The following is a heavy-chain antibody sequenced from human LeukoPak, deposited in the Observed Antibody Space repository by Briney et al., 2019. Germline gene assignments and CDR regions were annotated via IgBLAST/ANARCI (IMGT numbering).Heavy chain of an antibody. D-gene: IGHD3-22*01. CDR2: IYHSGST. J-gene: IGHJ4*02. CDR1: GYSISSGYY. Sequence: SETLSLTCTVSGYSISSGYYWGWIRQPPGKGLEWIGSIYHSGSTYYNPSLKSRVTISVDTSKNQFSLKLSSVTAADTAVYYCAREAYDSSGYYNDYWGQGTLVTVSS. V-gene: IGHV4-38-2*02. CDR3: AREAYDSSGYYNDY.